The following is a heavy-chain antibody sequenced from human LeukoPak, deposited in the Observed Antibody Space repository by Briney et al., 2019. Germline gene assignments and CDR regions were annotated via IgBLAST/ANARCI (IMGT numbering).Heavy chain of an antibody. V-gene: IGHV1-2*02. CDR3: ARSSRTWTLDY. Sequence: ASVKVSCKTSGYTFTGHYLHWVRQAPGQGHEWMGWINPNSGGTSYAQKFQGRVTMTRDTSISTAYMELSSLGSDDTALYYCARSSRTWTLDYWGQGTLVTVSS. D-gene: IGHD2-2*01. CDR1: GYTFTGHY. J-gene: IGHJ4*02. CDR2: INPNSGGT.